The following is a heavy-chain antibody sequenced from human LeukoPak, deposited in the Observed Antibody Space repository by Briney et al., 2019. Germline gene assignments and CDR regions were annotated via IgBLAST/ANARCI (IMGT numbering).Heavy chain of an antibody. J-gene: IGHJ6*03. CDR1: GYSFTSYW. CDR2: IYPGDSDT. Sequence: GESLKISCKGSGYSFTSYWIGWARQMPGKGLEWMGIIYPGDSDTRYSPSFQGQVTISADKSISTAYLQWSSLKASDTAMYYCARRSSYSGSYYAYYYYMDVWGKGTTVTVSS. CDR3: ARRSSYSGSYYAYYYYMDV. D-gene: IGHD1-26*01. V-gene: IGHV5-51*01.